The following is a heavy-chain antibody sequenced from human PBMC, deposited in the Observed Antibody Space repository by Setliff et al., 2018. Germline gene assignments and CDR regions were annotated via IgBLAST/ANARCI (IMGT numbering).Heavy chain of an antibody. CDR1: VYSISRDCH. D-gene: IGHD6-19*01. CDR2: IYYSGNT. Sequence: SETLSLTCVVSVYSISRDCHWGWIRQPPGKGLEWIGSIYYSGNTYYNASLKGRVTISGDTSKNQFSLKLTAVTAADTAIYYCARHRAVAGAYYFDFWGQGTLVTVSS. CDR3: ARHRAVAGAYYFDF. V-gene: IGHV4-38-2*01. J-gene: IGHJ4*02.